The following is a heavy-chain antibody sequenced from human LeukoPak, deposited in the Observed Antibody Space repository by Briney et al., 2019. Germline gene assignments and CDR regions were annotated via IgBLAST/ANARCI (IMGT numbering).Heavy chain of an antibody. D-gene: IGHD2-21*02. J-gene: IGHJ4*02. CDR2: VDAGATST. Sequence: GSLRLSYAASAFPVNTYEMHWVRQAPGKGLEGISSVDAGATSTNYADSVWGRFTHSRDNAQNSVHLQMNSLKDEDTAVYYCVRGRLLRSTKSFDSWGQGALVTVSS. CDR1: AFPVNTYE. V-gene: IGHV3-48*03. CDR3: VRGRLLRSTKSFDS.